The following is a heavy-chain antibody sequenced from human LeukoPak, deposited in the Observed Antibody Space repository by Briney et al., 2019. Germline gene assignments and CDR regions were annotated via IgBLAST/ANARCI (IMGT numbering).Heavy chain of an antibody. CDR2: INHSGST. CDR1: GVSLSGYY. V-gene: IGHV4-34*01. CDR3: ARGVSSSWYE. Sequence: SETLSLTCAVSGVSLSGYYLSWVRQPPGKGLEWCGEINHSGSTNYNPSLKGRVTISVDTSKNKFSLKLSSVTAADTAVYYCARGVSSSWYEWGQGTLVTVSS. D-gene: IGHD6-13*01. J-gene: IGHJ4*02.